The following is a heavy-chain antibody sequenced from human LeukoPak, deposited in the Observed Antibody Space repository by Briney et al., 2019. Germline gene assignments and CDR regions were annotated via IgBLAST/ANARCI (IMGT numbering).Heavy chain of an antibody. CDR3: AANRNLPGYCSGGSCHNPHYYYYYMDV. CDR2: IIPIFGTA. J-gene: IGHJ6*03. Sequence: GSSVKVSCKASGGTFSSYAISWVRQAPGQGLEWMGGIIPIFGTANYAQKFQGRVTITTDESTSTAYMELSSLRSEDTAVYYCAANRNLPGYCSGGSCHNPHYYYYYMDVWGKGTTVTVSS. CDR1: GGTFSSYA. D-gene: IGHD2-15*01. V-gene: IGHV1-69*05.